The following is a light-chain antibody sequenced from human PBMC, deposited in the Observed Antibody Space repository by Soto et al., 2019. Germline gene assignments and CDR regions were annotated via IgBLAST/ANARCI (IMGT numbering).Light chain of an antibody. CDR3: QQYGSSPASFT. CDR2: GAS. Sequence: IALTQSPGTLSLSPGERATLSCKASQRVSSSYLAWYQQKPGQAPRLLIYGASSRATGIPDRFSGSGSGTEFTLTISRLEPEDFAVYYCQQYGSSPASFTFGPGTKVDIK. J-gene: IGKJ3*01. V-gene: IGKV3-20*01. CDR1: QRVSSSY.